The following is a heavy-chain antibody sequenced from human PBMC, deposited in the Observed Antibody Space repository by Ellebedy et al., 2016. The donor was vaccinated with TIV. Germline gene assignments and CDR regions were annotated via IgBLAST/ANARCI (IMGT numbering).Heavy chain of an antibody. CDR3: ARGSTLYNWFDP. CDR2: IYSGGST. D-gene: IGHD2/OR15-2a*01. CDR1: GFTFSTYS. Sequence: GESLKISCAASGFTFSTYSMSWVRQAPGKGLEWVSVIYSGGSTYYADSVKGRFTISRHNSKNTLYLQMNSLRAEDTAVYYCARGSTLYNWFDPWGQGTLVTVSS. V-gene: IGHV3-53*04. J-gene: IGHJ5*02.